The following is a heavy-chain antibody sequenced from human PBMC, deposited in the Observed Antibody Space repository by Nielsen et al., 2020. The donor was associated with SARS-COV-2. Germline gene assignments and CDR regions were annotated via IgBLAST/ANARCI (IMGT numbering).Heavy chain of an antibody. D-gene: IGHD4-17*01. Sequence: GESLKISCAASGFTFSTYAMSWVRQAPGKGLEWVSAISVSGSTTYYTDSVEGRFTISRDNHKNTVSLQLDSLRPDDTAVYFCAKDAFGDYEAECFHHWGQGTLVTVSS. V-gene: IGHV3-23*01. J-gene: IGHJ1*01. CDR2: ISVSGSTT. CDR1: GFTFSTYA. CDR3: AKDAFGDYEAECFHH.